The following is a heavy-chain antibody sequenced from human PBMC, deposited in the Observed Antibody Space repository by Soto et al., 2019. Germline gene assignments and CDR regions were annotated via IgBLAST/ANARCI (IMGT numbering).Heavy chain of an antibody. CDR1: GGSISTYY. CDR2: IYYSGTT. J-gene: IGHJ6*02. D-gene: IGHD3-10*01. V-gene: IGHV4-59*01. CDR3: AREFTTVQGKRYYGMDV. Sequence: SETLSLTCSVSGGSISTYYWSWIRQPPWKGLEWIGYIYYSGTTDYNPSLESRVTISVDTSKDQFSLKLSSVTAADTAVYYCAREFTTVQGKRYYGMDVWGQGTTVTVSS.